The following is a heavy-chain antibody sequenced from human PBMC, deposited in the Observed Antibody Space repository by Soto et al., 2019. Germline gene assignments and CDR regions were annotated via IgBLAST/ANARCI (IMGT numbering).Heavy chain of an antibody. J-gene: IGHJ4*02. CDR3: TRRASNWGFFDR. CDR1: GLFFRNYF. Sequence: AGGSLRLSCVGSGLFFRNYFLNWVRQAPGKGLEWVTSIAEYDGRTYCADTVTGRFTISRDNSKIRLYLEMDRVMDEDAALYYCTRRASNWGFFDRWGQGTLVPVSS. CDR2: IAEYDGRT. V-gene: IGHV3-23*01. D-gene: IGHD3-16*01.